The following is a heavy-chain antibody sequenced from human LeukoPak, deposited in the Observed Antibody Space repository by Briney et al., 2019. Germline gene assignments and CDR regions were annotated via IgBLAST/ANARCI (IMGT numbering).Heavy chain of an antibody. CDR1: GGTFTSYA. CDR2: IIPIFGTT. Sequence: SVKVSCKASGGTFTSYAISWVRQAPGQGLEWMGGIIPIFGTTNYAQKFQGRVTITADESTSTAYMELSSLRSEDTAVYYCARVSAMGRKYYLDYWGQGTLVTVSS. D-gene: IGHD5-18*01. V-gene: IGHV1-69*01. J-gene: IGHJ4*02. CDR3: ARVSAMGRKYYLDY.